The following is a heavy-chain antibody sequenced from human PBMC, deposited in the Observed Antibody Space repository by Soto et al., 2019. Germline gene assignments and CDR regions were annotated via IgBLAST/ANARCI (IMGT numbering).Heavy chain of an antibody. D-gene: IGHD4-17*01. CDR3: VKDKEPDGAWDFDY. V-gene: IGHV3-23*01. CDR1: GFTFSHYT. J-gene: IGHJ4*02. CDR2: INGGNGPT. Sequence: LRLSCAASGFTFSHYTMSWVRQLPGKGLEWVSGINGGNGPTYYADSVRDRFTISRDNSQNTLYLQMNSLRVGDTAIYYCVKDKEPDGAWDFDYWGQGTLVTVSS.